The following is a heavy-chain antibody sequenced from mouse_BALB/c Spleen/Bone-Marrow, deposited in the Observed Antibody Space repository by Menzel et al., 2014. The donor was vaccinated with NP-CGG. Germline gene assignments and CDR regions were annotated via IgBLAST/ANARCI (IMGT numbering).Heavy chain of an antibody. Sequence: EVKLVESGGGLVQPGGSLKLSCAASGFTFSSYGMSWVRQTPDKRLELVATINSNGGSTYYPDSVKGRFTLSRDNAKNTLYLQMSSLKSEDTAMYYCARERYYGNGRIFEYWGQGTTLTVSS. CDR3: ARERYYGNGRIFEY. CDR2: INSNGGST. V-gene: IGHV5-6-3*01. CDR1: GFTFSSYG. J-gene: IGHJ2*01. D-gene: IGHD1-1*01.